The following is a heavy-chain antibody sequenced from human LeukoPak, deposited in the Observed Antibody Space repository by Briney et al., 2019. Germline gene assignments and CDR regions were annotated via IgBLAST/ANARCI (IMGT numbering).Heavy chain of an antibody. CDR3: ARVIAAAGNGGGYYYYGMDV. J-gene: IGHJ6*02. D-gene: IGHD6-13*01. CDR1: GYTFTGYY. V-gene: IGHV1-2*02. Sequence: ASVKVSCKASGYTFTGYYMHWVRQAPGQGLEWMGWINPNSGGTNYAQKFQGRVTMTRDTSISTAYMELSRLRSDDTAVYYCARVIAAAGNGGGYYYYGMDVWGQGTTVTVSS. CDR2: INPNSGGT.